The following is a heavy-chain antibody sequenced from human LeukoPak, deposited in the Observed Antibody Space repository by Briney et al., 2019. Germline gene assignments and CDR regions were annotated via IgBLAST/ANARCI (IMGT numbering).Heavy chain of an antibody. V-gene: IGHV4-4*09. CDR2: IYTSGST. Sequence: SETLSLTCTVSGGSISSYYWSWIRQPPGKGLEWIGYIYTSGSTNYNPSLKSRVTISVDTSKNQFSLKLSSVTAADTAVYYCARLGCSSTSCYGKDWFDPWGQGTLVTVSS. CDR1: GGSISSYY. D-gene: IGHD2-2*01. CDR3: ARLGCSSTSCYGKDWFDP. J-gene: IGHJ5*02.